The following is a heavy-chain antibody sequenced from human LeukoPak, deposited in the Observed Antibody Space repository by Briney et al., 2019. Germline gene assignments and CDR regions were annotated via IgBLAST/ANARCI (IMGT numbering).Heavy chain of an antibody. J-gene: IGHJ4*02. V-gene: IGHV1-58*01. Sequence: SVKVSCKTSGFTFTSSAVQWVRQARGQRLEWIGWIVVGSGNTNYAQKFQERVTITRDMSTSTAYMELSSLRSEDTAVYYCAVRSLYSSGWNFDYWGQGTLVTVSS. CDR3: AVRSLYSSGWNFDY. D-gene: IGHD6-19*01. CDR2: IVVGSGNT. CDR1: GFTFTSSA.